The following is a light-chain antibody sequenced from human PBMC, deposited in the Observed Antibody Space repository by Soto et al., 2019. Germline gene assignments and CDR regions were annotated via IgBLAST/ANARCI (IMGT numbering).Light chain of an antibody. Sequence: QTVVPQESSLTVSPGGTVTVTCASSTGAVTSGHWPYWFQQRPGQAPRPLIYNTNIKHSWTPGRFSGSLLGGKAALTLSGAQPEDEADYYCCLSHGGVLVFGGGTKLTVL. CDR1: TGAVTSGHW. CDR3: CLSHGGVLV. J-gene: IGLJ2*01. CDR2: NTN. V-gene: IGLV7-46*01.